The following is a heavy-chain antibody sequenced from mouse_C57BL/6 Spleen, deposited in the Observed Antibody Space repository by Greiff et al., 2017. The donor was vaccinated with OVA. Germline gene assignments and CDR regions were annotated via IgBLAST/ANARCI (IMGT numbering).Heavy chain of an antibody. Sequence: VQLQQPGAELVKPGASVKLSCKASGYTFTSYWMHWVKQRPGQGLEWIGMIHPNSGSTNYNEKFKSKATLTVDKSSSTAYMQLSSLTSEDSAVYYCARCPFTTVGYFDDWGQGTTLTVSS. D-gene: IGHD1-1*01. CDR3: ARCPFTTVGYFDD. CDR2: IHPNSGST. CDR1: GYTFTSYW. J-gene: IGHJ2*01. V-gene: IGHV1-64*01.